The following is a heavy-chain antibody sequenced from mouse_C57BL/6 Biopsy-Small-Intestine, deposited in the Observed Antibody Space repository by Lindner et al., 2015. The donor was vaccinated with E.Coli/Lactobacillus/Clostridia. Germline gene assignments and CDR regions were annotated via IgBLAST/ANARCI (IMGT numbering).Heavy chain of an antibody. CDR1: GYAFSSSW. V-gene: IGHV1-82*01. CDR3: VRGTRLDY. D-gene: IGHD2-2*01. CDR2: IYPGDGDT. J-gene: IGHJ2*01. Sequence: VQLQESGPELVKPGASVKISCKASGYAFSSSWMNWVKQRPGKGLEWIGRIYPGDGDTNYNGKFKGKATLTADKSSSIAYMQVSSLTSEDSAIYFCVRGTRLDYWGQGSTLTVSS.